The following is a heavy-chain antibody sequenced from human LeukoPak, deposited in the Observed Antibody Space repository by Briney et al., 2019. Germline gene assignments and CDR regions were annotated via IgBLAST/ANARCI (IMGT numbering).Heavy chain of an antibody. Sequence: PGGSLRLSCAASGFTFSMSWMTWVRQAPGKGLEWVASINGHGSEIHYVDSVKGRFTISRDNANDSLYLQMNSLRAEDTAIYYCARESEYDFWTGSYFDYWGQGTLVTVSP. V-gene: IGHV3-7*01. J-gene: IGHJ4*02. CDR2: INGHGSEI. D-gene: IGHD3-3*01. CDR3: ARESEYDFWTGSYFDY. CDR1: GFTFSMSW.